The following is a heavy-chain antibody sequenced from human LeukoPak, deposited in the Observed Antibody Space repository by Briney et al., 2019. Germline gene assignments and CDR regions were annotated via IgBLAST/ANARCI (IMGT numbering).Heavy chain of an antibody. Sequence: SETLSLTCAVYGGSFSGYYWSWIRQPPGKGLEWIGEINHSGSTDYNPSLKSRVTISVDTSKNQFSLKLSSVTAADTAVYYCARQPGGVYYSYYMDVWTRGTTVTVSS. J-gene: IGHJ6*03. D-gene: IGHD3-16*01. CDR2: INHSGST. CDR1: GGSFSGYY. CDR3: ARQPGGVYYSYYMDV. V-gene: IGHV4-34*01.